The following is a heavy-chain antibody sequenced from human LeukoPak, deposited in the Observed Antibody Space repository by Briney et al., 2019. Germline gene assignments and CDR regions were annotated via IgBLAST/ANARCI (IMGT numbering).Heavy chain of an antibody. J-gene: IGHJ5*02. CDR3: ARDRGGLYKRQLVHGGWFDP. V-gene: IGHV3-30*02. CDR2: IRYDGINI. Sequence: PAGYLRLSSVAPGITFSNFVMHWVRQAPGKGLDLVTFIRYDGINIHYSDSVRGRFTVSRDDSKSTLYLQMNSLRPDDTAIYYCARDRGGLYKRQLVHGGWFDPWGQGTLVTVSS. D-gene: IGHD6-6*01. CDR1: GITFSNFV.